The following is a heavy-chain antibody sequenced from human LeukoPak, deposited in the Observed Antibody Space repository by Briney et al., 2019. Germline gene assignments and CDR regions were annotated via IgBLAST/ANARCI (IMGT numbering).Heavy chain of an antibody. V-gene: IGHV1-8*01. J-gene: IGHJ6*02. CDR1: GYTFTSYD. D-gene: IGHD3-9*01. Sequence: ASVKVSCKASGYTFTSYDINWVRQATGQGLEWMGWMNPNSGNTGYAQKFQGRVTMTRDTSISTAYMELSRLRSDDTAVYYCARGRKYYDILTGYHYYYYGMDVWGQGTTVTVSS. CDR2: MNPNSGNT. CDR3: ARGRKYYDILTGYHYYYYGMDV.